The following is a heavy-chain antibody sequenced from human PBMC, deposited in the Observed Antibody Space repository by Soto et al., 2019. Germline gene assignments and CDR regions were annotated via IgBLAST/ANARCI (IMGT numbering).Heavy chain of an antibody. CDR1: GAPITGGDYS. Sequence: SETLSLTCAISGAPITGGDYSWNWIRQPPGKGLEWIGYIFHGGSTYYNPSLRSRVTISVDRSRTQFSLKMSSVTAADTAVYYCARGRVVVPAAVMFNCLDPWGQGALVTVSS. D-gene: IGHD2-2*01. V-gene: IGHV4-30-2*01. CDR3: ARGRVVVPAAVMFNCLDP. J-gene: IGHJ5*02. CDR2: IFHGGST.